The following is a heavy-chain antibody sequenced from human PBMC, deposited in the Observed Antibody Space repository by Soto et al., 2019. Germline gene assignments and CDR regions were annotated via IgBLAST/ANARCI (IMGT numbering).Heavy chain of an antibody. CDR3: TTDRGAIDYYDSSGSHFDY. D-gene: IGHD3-22*01. CDR1: GSTFSNYA. CDR2: ISYDGSNT. J-gene: IGHJ4*02. Sequence: PGGSLRLSCAASGSTFSNYAMHWVRQAPGKGLEWVAVISYDGSNTYYADSVKGRFTISRDNSKNTLYLQMDSLRAEDTAVYYCTTDRGAIDYYDSSGSHFDYWGQGTLVTVSS. V-gene: IGHV3-30-3*01.